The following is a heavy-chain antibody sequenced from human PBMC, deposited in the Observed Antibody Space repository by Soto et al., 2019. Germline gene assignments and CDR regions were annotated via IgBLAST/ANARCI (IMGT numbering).Heavy chain of an antibody. CDR2: INPNSGGT. V-gene: IGHV1-2*02. CDR3: ARTPDRYCTNGVCFFDP. J-gene: IGHJ5*02. CDR1: GNTFTCYY. D-gene: IGHD2-8*01. Sequence: GXSVKVSYKASGNTFTCYYMHLVRQAPGQGLEWMGWINPNSGGTNYAQKFQGRVTMTRDTSISTAYMELSRLRSDDTAVYYCARTPDRYCTNGVCFFDPWGQGTLVTVSS.